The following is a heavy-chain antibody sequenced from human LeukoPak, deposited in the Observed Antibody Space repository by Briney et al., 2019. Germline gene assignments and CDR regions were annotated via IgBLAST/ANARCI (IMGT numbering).Heavy chain of an antibody. V-gene: IGHV3-74*01. J-gene: IGHJ4*02. Sequence: GGSLRLSCVASGFTLRKYWMHWVHQAPGKGPVWVSRINPEGSRIDYADSVRGRFTISRDSAKNTLYLQMNSLRAEDTAMYYCSRDFVGADDYWGQGTLVTVSS. D-gene: IGHD1-26*01. CDR1: GFTLRKYW. CDR3: SRDFVGADDY. CDR2: INPEGSRI.